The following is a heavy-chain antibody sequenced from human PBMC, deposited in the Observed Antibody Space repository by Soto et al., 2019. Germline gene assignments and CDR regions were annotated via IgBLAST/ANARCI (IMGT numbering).Heavy chain of an antibody. V-gene: IGHV3-30*18. D-gene: IGHD6-19*01. CDR2: ISSDGNTK. Sequence: PVGSLRLSCVASGFTFSSYGIHWVRQAPGKGLEWVAVISSDGNTKYYADSVKGRFTISRDNSKNTLYLQMDSLRPEDTAVYYCAKEVAVAGEFDYWGHGTLVTDSS. CDR3: AKEVAVAGEFDY. J-gene: IGHJ4*01. CDR1: GFTFSSYG.